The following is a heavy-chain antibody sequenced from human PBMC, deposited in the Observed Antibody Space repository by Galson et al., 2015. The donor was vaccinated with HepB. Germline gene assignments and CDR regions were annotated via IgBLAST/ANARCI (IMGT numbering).Heavy chain of an antibody. CDR3: ARELAAAGTSYYGMDV. J-gene: IGHJ6*02. V-gene: IGHV1-18*01. CDR1: GYTFTSYG. CDR2: ISAYNGNT. D-gene: IGHD6-13*01. Sequence: SVKVSCKASGYTFTSYGISWVRQAPGQGLEWMGWISAYNGNTNSAQKLQGRVTMTTDTSTSTAYMELRSLRSDDTAVYYCARELAAAGTSYYGMDVWGQGTTVTVSS.